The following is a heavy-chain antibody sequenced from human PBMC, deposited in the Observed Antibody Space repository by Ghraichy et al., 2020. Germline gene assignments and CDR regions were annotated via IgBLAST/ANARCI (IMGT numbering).Heavy chain of an antibody. CDR2: ISSSSSYI. V-gene: IGHV3-21*01. CDR3: ARDPIQLWSRFDY. Sequence: GGSLRLSCAASGFTFSSYSMNWVRQAPGKGLEWVSSISSSSSYIYYADSVKGRFTISRDNAKNSLYLQMNSLRAEDTAVYYCARDPIQLWSRFDYWGQGTLVTVSS. CDR1: GFTFSSYS. J-gene: IGHJ4*02. D-gene: IGHD5-18*01.